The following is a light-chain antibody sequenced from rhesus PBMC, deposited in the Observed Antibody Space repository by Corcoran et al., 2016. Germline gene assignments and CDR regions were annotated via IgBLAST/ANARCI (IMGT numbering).Light chain of an antibody. CDR3: HQYNSSPLT. J-gene: IGKJ4*01. V-gene: IGKV1-22*01. CDR1: QSISSW. Sequence: DIQMTQSPSSLSASVGDTVTITCRASQSISSWLAWSQQKPGKAPKLLIYQASSLKNGVPSRFSGSGSGTDFTLTISSLQSEDFASYYCHQYNSSPLTFGGGTKVELK. CDR2: QAS.